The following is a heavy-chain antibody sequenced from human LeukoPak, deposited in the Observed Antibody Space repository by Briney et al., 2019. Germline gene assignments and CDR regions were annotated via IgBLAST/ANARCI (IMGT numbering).Heavy chain of an antibody. CDR3: ARDSDIVGATFDY. Sequence: QTGRSLRLSCAASGFTFSSYAMSWVRQAPGKGLEWVSAISGSGGSTYYADSVKGRFTISRDNSKNTLYLQMNSLRAEDTAVYYCARDSDIVGATFDYWGQGTLVTVSS. D-gene: IGHD1-26*01. V-gene: IGHV3-23*01. J-gene: IGHJ4*02. CDR2: ISGSGGST. CDR1: GFTFSSYA.